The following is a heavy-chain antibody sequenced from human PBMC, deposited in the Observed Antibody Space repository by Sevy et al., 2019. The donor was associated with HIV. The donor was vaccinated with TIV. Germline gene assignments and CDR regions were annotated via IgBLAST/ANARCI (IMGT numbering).Heavy chain of an antibody. CDR1: GFSFSTYW. CDR3: AKGNSGSFDY. D-gene: IGHD3-22*01. J-gene: IGHJ4*02. V-gene: IGHV3-7*01. CDR2: IKKDESEK. Sequence: GGSLRLSCAASGFSFSTYWMHWVRQAPGKGLEWVANIKKDESEKYYVASVKGRFTISRDKAKNSVYLEMNSLRPEETAIYYCAKGNSGSFDYWGQGTLVTVSS.